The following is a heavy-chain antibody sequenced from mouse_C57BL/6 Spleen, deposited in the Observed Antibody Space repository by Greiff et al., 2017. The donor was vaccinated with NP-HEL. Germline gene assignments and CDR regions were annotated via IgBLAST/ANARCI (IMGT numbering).Heavy chain of an antibody. J-gene: IGHJ4*01. Sequence: EVQLQQSGPELVKPGASVKMSCKASGYTFTDYNMHWVKQSHGKSLEWIGYINPNNGGTSYNQKFKGKATLTVNKSSSKAYMELRSLTSEDSAVYYCARFFNPWGAMDYWGQGTSVTVSS. CDR3: ARFFNPWGAMDY. V-gene: IGHV1-22*01. CDR1: GYTFTDYN. CDR2: INPNNGGT.